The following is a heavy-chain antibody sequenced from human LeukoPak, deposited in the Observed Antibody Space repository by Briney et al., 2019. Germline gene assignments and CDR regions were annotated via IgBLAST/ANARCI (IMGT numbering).Heavy chain of an antibody. D-gene: IGHD4-17*01. Sequence: PGGSLRLSCAASGFTFSSYWMSWVRQAPGKGLEWVAYIKQDGGEKYYVDSVKGRFTISRDNAKNSLYLQMNSLRAEDTAVYYCARVPSLSTVTYNWFDPWGQGTLVTVSS. CDR3: ARVPSLSTVTYNWFDP. CDR2: IKQDGGEK. CDR1: GFTFSSYW. J-gene: IGHJ5*02. V-gene: IGHV3-7*01.